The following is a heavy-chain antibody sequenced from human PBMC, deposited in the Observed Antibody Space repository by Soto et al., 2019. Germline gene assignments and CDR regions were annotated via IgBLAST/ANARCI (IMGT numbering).Heavy chain of an antibody. V-gene: IGHV3-15*01. CDR1: GITFSNAW. Sequence: GGSLRLSCAASGITFSNAWKNWVRNAPGPGLERCDLIKSKSDGGTTNYASPVKGRFTISRDDSRNTLYLQMNSLKSEDTAVYYCSTVAMAPSDCSSTTCPIGWGPGTLVTVSS. CDR2: IKSKSDGGTT. CDR3: STVAMAPSDCSSTTCPIG. J-gene: IGHJ4*02. D-gene: IGHD2-2*01.